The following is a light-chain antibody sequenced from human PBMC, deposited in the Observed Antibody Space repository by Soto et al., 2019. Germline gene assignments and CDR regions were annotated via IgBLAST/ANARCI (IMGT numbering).Light chain of an antibody. CDR1: HSVSSN. CDR2: GAS. V-gene: IGKV3-15*01. J-gene: IGKJ1*01. Sequence: EIVMTQSPATLSVSPGERATLSCRASHSVSSNLAWYQQKPGQAPRHLIYGASTRATGIPARFSGSGSGTEFTLTISSLQSEDFAVYYCQQYGNWPWTFGQGTRVEIK. CDR3: QQYGNWPWT.